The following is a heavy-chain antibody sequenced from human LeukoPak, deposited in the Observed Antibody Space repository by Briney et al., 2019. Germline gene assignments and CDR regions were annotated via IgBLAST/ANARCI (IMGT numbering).Heavy chain of an antibody. CDR1: GYAFTIYG. V-gene: IGHV1-18*01. CDR2: IGAYHGNT. J-gene: IGHJ4*02. CDR3: ARVGTCGGDCYSEDY. Sequence: ASVTLSFTSSGYAFTIYGISWVWLAPAPGQGLVGWIGAYHGNTNYEQKLQGRVTITTATSTSTAYMELRSLRSDDTAVYYCARVGTCGGDCYSEDYWGQGTLVTVSS. D-gene: IGHD2-21*01.